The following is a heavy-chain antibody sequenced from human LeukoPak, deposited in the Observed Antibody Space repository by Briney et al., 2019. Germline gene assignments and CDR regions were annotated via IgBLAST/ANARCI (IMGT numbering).Heavy chain of an antibody. CDR1: GYTFTVYY. J-gene: IGHJ4*02. D-gene: IGHD3-3*01. V-gene: IGHV1-2*02. CDR3: ARSYYDFWSGQPFDY. CDR2: INPNSGGT. Sequence: ASVKVSCKASGYTFTVYYMHWVRQAPGQGLEWMGWINPNSGGTNYAQNFQGRVTMTRDTSISTAYMELSRLRSDDTAVYYCARSYYDFWSGQPFDYWGQGTLVTVSS.